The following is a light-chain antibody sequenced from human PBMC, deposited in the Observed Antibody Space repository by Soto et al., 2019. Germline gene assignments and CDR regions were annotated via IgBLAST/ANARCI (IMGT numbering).Light chain of an antibody. CDR3: SSYAGSNNFNVV. J-gene: IGLJ2*01. CDR2: EVS. V-gene: IGLV2-8*01. Sequence: QSALTQPPSASGSPGQSVTISCTGTSSDVGGYNYVSWYQQHPGKAPKLMIYEVSKRPSGVPDRFSGSKSGNTASLTVSGPQAEDEADYYCSSYAGSNNFNVVFGGGTQLTVL. CDR1: SSDVGGYNY.